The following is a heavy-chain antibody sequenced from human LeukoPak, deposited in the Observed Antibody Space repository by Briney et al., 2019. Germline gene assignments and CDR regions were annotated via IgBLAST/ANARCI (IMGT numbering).Heavy chain of an antibody. D-gene: IGHD3-16*02. CDR1: GFIFYSYA. V-gene: IGHV3-64*01. CDR2: ITSSGSST. J-gene: IGHJ4*02. CDR3: TRGPGYDYVWGTYRADY. Sequence: PGGSLRLSCSASGFIFYSYAMHWVRQASGRGLEYVAAITSSGSSTFHANSVKGRFTISRDNSKNTLYLQMGSLRPEDMAVYFCTRGPGYDYVWGTYRADYWGQGTLVTVSS.